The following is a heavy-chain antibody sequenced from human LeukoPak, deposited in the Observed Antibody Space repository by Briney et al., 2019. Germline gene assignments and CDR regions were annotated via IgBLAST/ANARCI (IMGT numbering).Heavy chain of an antibody. Sequence: GESLKISCKGFGYSFTNSWIGWVRQMPGKGLEWMGNIYPGDSDTRCSPSFQGQVTISADKSISTAYLQWSGLKASDTAMYYCARLQSYYFNYWGQGTLVTVSS. D-gene: IGHD4-11*01. J-gene: IGHJ4*02. V-gene: IGHV5-51*01. CDR1: GYSFTNSW. CDR2: IYPGDSDT. CDR3: ARLQSYYFNY.